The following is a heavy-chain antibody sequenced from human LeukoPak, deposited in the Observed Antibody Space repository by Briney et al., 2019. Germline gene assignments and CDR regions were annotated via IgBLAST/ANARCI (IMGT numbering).Heavy chain of an antibody. J-gene: IGHJ6*02. CDR3: ARGSVVVVPAAIWYYYYGMDV. CDR2: INHSGST. CDR1: GRSFSGYY. D-gene: IGHD2-2*01. Sequence: SETLSLTCAVYGRSFSGYYWSWIRQPPGKGLEWIGEINHSGSTNYNPSLKSRVTISVDTSKNQFSLKLSSVTAADTAVYYCARGSVVVVPAAIWYYYYGMDVWGQGTTVTVSS. V-gene: IGHV4-34*01.